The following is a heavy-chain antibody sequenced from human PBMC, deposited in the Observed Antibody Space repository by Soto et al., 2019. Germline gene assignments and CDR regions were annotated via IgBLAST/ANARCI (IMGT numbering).Heavy chain of an antibody. J-gene: IGHJ4*02. CDR2: IYTSGST. V-gene: IGHV4-4*07. D-gene: IGHD3-22*01. Sequence: SETLSLTCTVSGGSTSSYYWSWIRQPAGKGLEWIGRIYTSGSTNYNPSLKSRVTMSVDTSKNQFSLKLSSVTAADTAVYYCARASRVYYYDSSGYYYFDYWGQGTLVTVSS. CDR3: ARASRVYYYDSSGYYYFDY. CDR1: GGSTSSYY.